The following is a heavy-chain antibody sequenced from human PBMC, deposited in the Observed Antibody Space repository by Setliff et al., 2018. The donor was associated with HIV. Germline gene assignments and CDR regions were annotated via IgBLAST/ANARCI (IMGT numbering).Heavy chain of an antibody. D-gene: IGHD6-19*01. CDR2: IYITGST. J-gene: IGHJ5*02. CDR1: GGSISSGTYY. V-gene: IGHV4-61*09. CDR3: ARGSLITAHYSSGWYWFDP. Sequence: SETLSLTCSVSGGSISSGTYYWTWIRQPAGKGLGWIGDIYITGSTDYNPSLKSRVTISVDTSKNQFSLNLNSVTAADAAVYYCARGSLITAHYSSGWYWFDPWGQGTLVTVSS.